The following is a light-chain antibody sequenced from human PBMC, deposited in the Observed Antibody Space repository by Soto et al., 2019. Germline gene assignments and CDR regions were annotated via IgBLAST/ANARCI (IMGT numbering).Light chain of an antibody. J-gene: IGLJ1*01. CDR2: SNT. Sequence: QSVLTQPPSASGTPGQRVTIAGSGSTSNIGRSTVSWYQQFPGAAPKLLIYSNTQRPLGVPVRFSGPKSDTSASLAISGLQSEDEADYYCATWNDGVFVFGIGTKVTVL. CDR1: TSNIGRST. V-gene: IGLV1-44*01. CDR3: ATWNDGVFV.